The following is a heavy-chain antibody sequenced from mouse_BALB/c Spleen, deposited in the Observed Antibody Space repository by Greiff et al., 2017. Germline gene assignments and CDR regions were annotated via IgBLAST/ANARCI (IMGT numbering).Heavy chain of an antibody. Sequence: EVKVVESGGGLVQPGGSLKLSCAASGFTFSSYTMSWVHQTPEKRLEWVAYISNGGGSTYYPDTVKGRFTISRDNAKNTLYLQMSSLKSEDTAMYYCARHSYGNSYYFDYWGQGTTLTVSS. CDR3: ARHSYGNSYYFDY. V-gene: IGHV5-12-2*01. J-gene: IGHJ2*01. CDR1: GFTFSSYT. D-gene: IGHD2-1*01. CDR2: ISNGGGST.